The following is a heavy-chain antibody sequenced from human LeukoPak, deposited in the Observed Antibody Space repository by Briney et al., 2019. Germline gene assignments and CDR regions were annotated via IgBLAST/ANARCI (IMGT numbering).Heavy chain of an antibody. CDR1: GFTFDDYA. J-gene: IGHJ3*02. CDR3: AKDSALAAINAFDI. CDR2: ISWNSGSI. D-gene: IGHD2-2*02. V-gene: IGHV3-9*01. Sequence: GGSLRLSCAASGFTFDDYAMHWVRHAPGKGLEWVSGISWNSGSIGYADSVKGRFTISRDNAKNSLYLQMNSLRAEDTALYYCAKDSALAAINAFDIWGQGTMVTVSS.